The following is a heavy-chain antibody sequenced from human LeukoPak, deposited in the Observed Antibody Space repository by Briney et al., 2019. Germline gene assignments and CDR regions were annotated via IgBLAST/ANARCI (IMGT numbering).Heavy chain of an antibody. CDR3: ARGPPYGSRSDYFDS. CDR1: GFSISNHW. D-gene: IGHD3-10*01. V-gene: IGHV3-7*01. J-gene: IGHJ4*02. Sequence: GGSLRLSCAASGFSISNHWMTWVRRAPGKGLEWVASVNKDASEKSYLDSVKGRFTISRDNAKTSLYLQMSSLRDEDTAVYYCARGPPYGSRSDYFDSWGQGTLVTVST. CDR2: VNKDASEK.